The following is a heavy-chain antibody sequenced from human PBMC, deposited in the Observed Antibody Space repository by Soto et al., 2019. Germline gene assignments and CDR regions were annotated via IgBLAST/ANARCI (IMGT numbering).Heavy chain of an antibody. CDR3: ARDIFSGSPSYYFDY. CDR1: GFTFTEYS. J-gene: IGHJ4*02. Sequence: QVQLMESGGRVVQPGRSLRLSCAASGFTFTEYSMHWLRQAPGKGPEWVAVTSYDGNDKFYADSVKGRCTVSRDNSKNTVYLHFNSLSTEDTGVYYCARDIFSGSPSYYFDYWGQGALVTVSS. V-gene: IGHV3-30-3*01. D-gene: IGHD3-10*02. CDR2: TSYDGNDK.